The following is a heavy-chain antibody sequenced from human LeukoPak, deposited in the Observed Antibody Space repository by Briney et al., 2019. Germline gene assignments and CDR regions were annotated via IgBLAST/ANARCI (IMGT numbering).Heavy chain of an antibody. Sequence: PGGSLRLSCAASGFTFSSYSMNWVRQAPGKGLEWVSSISSSSSYIYYADSVKGRFTISRDNAKNSLYLQMSSLRAEDTAVYCCARDLGLATFGYWGQGTLVTVSS. J-gene: IGHJ4*02. CDR1: GFTFSSYS. CDR2: ISSSSSYI. CDR3: ARDLGLATFGY. V-gene: IGHV3-21*01. D-gene: IGHD5-12*01.